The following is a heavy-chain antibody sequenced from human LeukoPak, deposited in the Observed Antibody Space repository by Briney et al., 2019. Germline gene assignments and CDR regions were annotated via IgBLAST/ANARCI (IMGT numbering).Heavy chain of an antibody. CDR3: ARDPDIAVAGALAHYGMDV. V-gene: IGHV3-33*01. J-gene: IGHJ6*02. CDR2: IWYDGSNK. CDR1: GFTFSSYG. D-gene: IGHD6-19*01. Sequence: PGGSLRLSCAASGFTFSSYGMHWVRQGPGKGLECVAVIWYDGSNKYYADSVKGRFTISRDNSKNTLYLQMNSLRAEDTAVYYCARDPDIAVAGALAHYGMDVWGQGTTVTVSS.